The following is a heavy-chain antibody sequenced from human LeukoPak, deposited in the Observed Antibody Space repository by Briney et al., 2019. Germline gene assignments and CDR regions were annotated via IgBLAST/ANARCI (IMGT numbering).Heavy chain of an antibody. CDR3: ARGHYDSSGLDN. V-gene: IGHV4-34*01. J-gene: IGHJ4*02. CDR1: GGSFSDYY. D-gene: IGHD3-22*01. CDR2: INHSGST. Sequence: SETLSLTCAVYGGSFSDYYWSWIRQPPGKGLEWIGEINHSGSTNYNPSLKSRVTISVDTSKNQFSLKLSSVTAADTAVYYCARGHYDSSGLDNWGQGTLVTVSS.